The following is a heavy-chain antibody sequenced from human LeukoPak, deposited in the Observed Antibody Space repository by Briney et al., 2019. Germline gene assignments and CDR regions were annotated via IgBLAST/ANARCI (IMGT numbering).Heavy chain of an antibody. CDR1: GFTFSSYS. Sequence: SGGSLRLSCAASGFTFSSYSMNWVRQAPGKGLEWVSSISSSSLYIYYADSVKGRFTISRDNAKNSLSLQMNSLRAEDTAVYYCAREYGDSPGYYYYYGMDVWGQGTTVTVSS. J-gene: IGHJ6*02. CDR3: AREYGDSPGYYYYYGMDV. V-gene: IGHV3-21*01. D-gene: IGHD4-17*01. CDR2: ISSSSLYI.